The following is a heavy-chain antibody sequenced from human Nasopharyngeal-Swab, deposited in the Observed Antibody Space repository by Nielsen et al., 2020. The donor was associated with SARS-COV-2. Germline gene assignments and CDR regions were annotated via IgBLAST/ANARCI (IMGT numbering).Heavy chain of an antibody. J-gene: IGHJ4*02. D-gene: IGHD4/OR15-4a*01. CDR1: GFTFSSYW. V-gene: IGHV3-7*03. CDR2: IKQDGSEK. Sequence: GGSLRLSCAAFGFTFSSYWMSWVRQVPGKGLEWVANIKQDGSEKYYVDTVKGGFTITRDNAKNSLYLQMNSLRAGDTAVYYCARHLTTHPFDYWGQGTLVTVSS. CDR3: ARHLTTHPFDY.